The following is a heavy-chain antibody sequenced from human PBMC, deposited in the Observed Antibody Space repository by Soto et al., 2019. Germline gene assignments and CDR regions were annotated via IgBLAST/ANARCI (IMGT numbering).Heavy chain of an antibody. CDR3: ARDHGSGWFDDACDI. V-gene: IGHV1-18*04. J-gene: IGHJ3*02. D-gene: IGHD6-19*01. Sequence: QVQLVQSGAEVKKPGASVKVSCKASGYTFTSYGISWVRQAPGQGLEWMGWISAYNGNTNYAQKLQGRVTMTTDTSTSTADMELRSLRSDDTAVYYCARDHGSGWFDDACDIWGHGTMVTVSS. CDR1: GYTFTSYG. CDR2: ISAYNGNT.